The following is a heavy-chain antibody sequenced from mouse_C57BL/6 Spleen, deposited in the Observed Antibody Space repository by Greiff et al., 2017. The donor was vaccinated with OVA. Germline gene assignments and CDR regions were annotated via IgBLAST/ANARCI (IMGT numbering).Heavy chain of an antibody. Sequence: EVQLVESGGGLVKPGGSLKLSCAASGFTFSDYGMHWVRQAPEKGLEWVAYISSGSSTIYYADTVKGRFTISRDNAKSTLFLQMTSLRSEDTAMYYCARIPVYDGYYVAYWGQGTLVTVSA. CDR2: ISSGSSTI. CDR1: GFTFSDYG. CDR3: ARIPVYDGYYVAY. V-gene: IGHV5-17*01. J-gene: IGHJ3*01. D-gene: IGHD2-3*01.